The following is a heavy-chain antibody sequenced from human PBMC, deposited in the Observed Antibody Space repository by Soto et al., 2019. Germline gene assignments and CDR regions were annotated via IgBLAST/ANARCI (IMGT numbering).Heavy chain of an antibody. J-gene: IGHJ4*02. V-gene: IGHV3-33*01. CDR1: GFTYSSYG. D-gene: IGHD5-12*01. CDR2: IWYDGSNK. Sequence: QVQLVEPGGGVVQPGRSLRLSCAVSGFTYSSYGMHWVRQAPGKGLEWVAVIWYDGSNKYYADPVKGRFIISRDDSKNTLSLQMNSLRAEDTAVYYCARDSAWLFDSWGQGTLVTVSS. CDR3: ARDSAWLFDS.